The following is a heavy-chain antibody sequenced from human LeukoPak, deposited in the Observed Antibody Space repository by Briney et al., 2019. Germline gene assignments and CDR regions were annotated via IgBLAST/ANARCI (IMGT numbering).Heavy chain of an antibody. V-gene: IGHV4-34*01. CDR2: INHSGST. CDR1: GFTFSSYS. Sequence: GSLRLSCAASGFTFSSYSMNWVRQPPGKGLEWIGEINHSGSTNYNPSLKSRVTISVDTSKNQFSLKLSSVTAADTAVYYCARVEYSSSWYGRNYYYYYMDVWGKGTTVTVSS. D-gene: IGHD6-13*01. J-gene: IGHJ6*03. CDR3: ARVEYSSSWYGRNYYYYYMDV.